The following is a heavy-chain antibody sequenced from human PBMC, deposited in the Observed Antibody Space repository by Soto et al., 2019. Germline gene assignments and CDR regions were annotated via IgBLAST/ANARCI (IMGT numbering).Heavy chain of an antibody. CDR1: GVSISGYY. Sequence: SETLSLTCTVSGVSISGYYWSWIRQPPGKGLEWIGEINHSGSTNYNPSLKSRVTISVDTSKNQFSLKLSSVTAADTAVYYCARAPLMPVECITERFNYYYSNRAVGGKGPTATV. J-gene: IGHJ6*03. CDR2: INHSGST. V-gene: IGHV4-34*01. D-gene: IGHD1-20*01. CDR3: ARAPLMPVECITERFNYYYSNRAV.